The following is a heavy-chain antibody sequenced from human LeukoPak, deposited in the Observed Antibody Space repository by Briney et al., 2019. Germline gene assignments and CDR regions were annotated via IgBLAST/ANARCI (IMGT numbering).Heavy chain of an antibody. D-gene: IGHD6-19*01. CDR1: GFTFSSYW. V-gene: IGHV3-74*01. J-gene: IGHJ4*02. Sequence: PGGSLRLSCAASGFTFSSYWMHWVRQAPGKGLVWVSRINSDGSSTNYADSAKGRFTISRDNAKNTLHLQMNSLRAEDTAVYYCARVGGSGWSLPLDYWGQGTLVTVSS. CDR3: ARVGGSGWSLPLDY. CDR2: INSDGSST.